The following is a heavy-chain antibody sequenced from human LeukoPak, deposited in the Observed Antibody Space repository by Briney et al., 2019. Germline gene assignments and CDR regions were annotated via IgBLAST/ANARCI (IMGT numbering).Heavy chain of an antibody. J-gene: IGHJ4*02. CDR3: AKDSDIVATSHFDY. Sequence: SGGSLRLSCAASGFTFSSYGMHWVRQAPGKGLEWVAFIRYDGSNKYYADSVKGRFTISRDNSKNTLYLQMNSLRAEDTAVYYCAKDSDIVATSHFDYWGQGTLVTVSS. D-gene: IGHD5-12*01. CDR1: GFTFSSYG. CDR2: IRYDGSNK. V-gene: IGHV3-30*02.